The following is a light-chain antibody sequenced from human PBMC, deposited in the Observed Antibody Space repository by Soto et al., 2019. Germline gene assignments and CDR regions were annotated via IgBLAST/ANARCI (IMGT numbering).Light chain of an antibody. V-gene: IGKV2-28*01. CDR2: LGS. J-gene: IGKJ2*01. CDR1: QRLLHSNGNNF. Sequence: EIVMTQSPPSLTATPGEPASISCRSSQRLLHSNGNNFLDWYLQKPGQSPQLLIYLGSNRASGVPDRVSGSAAGTDFTLKISRVEAEDVGVYYCMQALQTPYTFGQGTKLEIK. CDR3: MQALQTPYT.